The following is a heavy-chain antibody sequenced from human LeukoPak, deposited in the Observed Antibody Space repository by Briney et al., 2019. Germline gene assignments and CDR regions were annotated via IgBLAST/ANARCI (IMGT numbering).Heavy chain of an antibody. CDR3: AARGDPYYYDSSGYYLTF. CDR1: GFTFSSYS. D-gene: IGHD3-22*01. V-gene: IGHV3-48*04. Sequence: PGGSLRLSCAASGFTFSSYSMNWVRQAPGKGLEWVSYISSSSSTIYYADSVKGRFTISRDNAKNSLYLQMNSLRAEDTAVYYCAARGDPYYYDSSGYYLTFGGQGTLVTVSS. CDR2: ISSSSSTI. J-gene: IGHJ4*02.